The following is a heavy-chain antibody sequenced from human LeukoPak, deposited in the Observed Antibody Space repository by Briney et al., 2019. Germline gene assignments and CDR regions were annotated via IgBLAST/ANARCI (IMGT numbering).Heavy chain of an antibody. J-gene: IGHJ4*02. Sequence: PSETLSLTCTVSGGPNSASYWTWVRPPTGKAVEYIGYISNSGRTNYNPSLKSRVTISVDTAKNHLSVNLTSVTDADTAVYYCARDKHLGFSSGTKYYPYYFDSWGQGIQVTVSS. CDR3: ARDKHLGFSSGTKYYPYYFDS. CDR2: ISNSGRT. V-gene: IGHV4-59*01. D-gene: IGHD2-2*03. CDR1: GGPNSASY.